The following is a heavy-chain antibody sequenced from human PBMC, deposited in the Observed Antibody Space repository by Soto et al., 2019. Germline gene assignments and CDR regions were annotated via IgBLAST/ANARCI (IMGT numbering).Heavy chain of an antibody. CDR2: ISGSGNTI. Sequence: PGGSLRLSWAASGFAFNDYYMSWIRQAPGKGLEWISYISGSGNTIFYADSAKGRFTISRDNAKNSLYLQMNSLRAEDTAVYYCAREGNRFQHWGQGTLVTVSS. J-gene: IGHJ1*01. V-gene: IGHV3-11*01. CDR1: GFAFNDYY. D-gene: IGHD3-10*01. CDR3: AREGNRFQH.